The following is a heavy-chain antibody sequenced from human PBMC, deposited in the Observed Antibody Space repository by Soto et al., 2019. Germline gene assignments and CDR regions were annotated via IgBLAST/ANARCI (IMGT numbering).Heavy chain of an antibody. J-gene: IGHJ4*02. Sequence: QVQLQESGPGLVKPSQTLSLTCTVSGGSISSGYYYWSWIRQPPGQGLEWIGYIYYSGSTYYNPSLNRRVTVAIDTAKNQFYLMLSSVTAADTAVYDCDSAKRGDGGYYFHYWGQGTLVTVSS. CDR3: DSAKRGDGGYYFHY. CDR1: GGSISSGYYY. D-gene: IGHD5-12*01. CDR2: IYYSGST. V-gene: IGHV4-30-4*01.